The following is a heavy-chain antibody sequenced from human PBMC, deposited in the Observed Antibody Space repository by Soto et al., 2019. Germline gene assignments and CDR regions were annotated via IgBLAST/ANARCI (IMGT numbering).Heavy chain of an antibody. Sequence: EVQLVESGGGLVQPGGSLRLSCAASGFTFSSYWMSWVRQAPGKGLEWVANIKQDGSEKYYVDSVKGRFTISRDNAKNSLYLQRNSLRAEDTAVYYCARITWDTVTTTFDYWGQGTLVTVSS. V-gene: IGHV3-7*01. CDR3: ARITWDTVTTTFDY. J-gene: IGHJ4*02. CDR2: IKQDGSEK. D-gene: IGHD4-17*01. CDR1: GFTFSSYW.